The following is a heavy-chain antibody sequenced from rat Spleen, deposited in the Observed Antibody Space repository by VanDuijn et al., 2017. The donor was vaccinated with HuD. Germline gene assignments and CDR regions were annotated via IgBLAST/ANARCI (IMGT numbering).Heavy chain of an antibody. CDR1: GFTFTSFA. CDR2: ITSGGTNA. D-gene: IGHD1-6*01. J-gene: IGHJ2*01. CDR3: ARRKLYYGFDY. Sequence: EVQLVESGGGLVQPGRSLKLSCAAAGFTFTSFAMAWVRQAPKRGLEWVATITSGGTNAYYLDSVKGRFTISRDNAKNTQYLLMDSLRSEDTATYYCARRKLYYGFDYWGQGVKVTVSS. V-gene: IGHV5S13*01.